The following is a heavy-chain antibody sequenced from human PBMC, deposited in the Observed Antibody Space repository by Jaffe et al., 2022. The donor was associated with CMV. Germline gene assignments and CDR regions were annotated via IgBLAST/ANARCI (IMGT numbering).Heavy chain of an antibody. CDR2: INVGNDNK. V-gene: IGHV1-3*01. D-gene: IGHD1-26*01. CDR3: ARIARGDGRNLGGHEAFDV. J-gene: IGHJ3*01. Sequence: QVQLVQSGAEVKKAGASVRVSCKASGYTFTRHALHWVRQAPGERLEWMGWINVGNDNKRYSQKFQGRVTITRDTSATTAYLELTSLRSEDTAVYYCARIARGDGRNLGGHEAFDVWGQGTMVTVSP. CDR1: GYTFTRHA.